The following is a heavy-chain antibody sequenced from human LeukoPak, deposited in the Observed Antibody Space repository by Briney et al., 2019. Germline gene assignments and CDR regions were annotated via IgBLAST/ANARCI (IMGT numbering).Heavy chain of an antibody. V-gene: IGHV4-34*01. CDR1: GGSFSGYY. CDR3: ARDSSSSSTFDY. CDR2: IYYSGNT. Sequence: PSETLSLTCAVYGGSFSGYYWGWIRQPPGKGLEWIGSIYYSGNTYYNPSLKSRVTISVDTSKNQFSLKLSSVTAADTAVYYCARDSSSSSTFDYWGQGTLVTVSS. D-gene: IGHD6-6*01. J-gene: IGHJ4*02.